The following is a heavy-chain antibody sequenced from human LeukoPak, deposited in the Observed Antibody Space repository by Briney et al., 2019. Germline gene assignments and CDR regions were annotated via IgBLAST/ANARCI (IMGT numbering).Heavy chain of an antibody. V-gene: IGHV4-38-2*02. CDR1: GYSISNGYD. J-gene: IGHJ4*02. D-gene: IGHD1-7*01. CDR3: ARSELNDYFKY. Sequence: SETLSLTCTVSGYSISNGYDWGWMRQAPGKGLEWLGSISQSGNTYNNPSLKSRVTLSVDTSKNQVSLQMTSVTAADTAMYYCARSELNDYFKYWGQGILVTVST. CDR2: ISQSGNT.